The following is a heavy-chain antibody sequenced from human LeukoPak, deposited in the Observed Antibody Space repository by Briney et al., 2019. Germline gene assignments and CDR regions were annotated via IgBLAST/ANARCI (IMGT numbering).Heavy chain of an antibody. V-gene: IGHV3-23*01. CDR2: ISGSGGST. Sequence: PGGCLRLSCAASGFTFSSYAMSWVRQAPGKGLEWVSAISGSGGSTYYADSVKGRFTISRDNSKNTLYLQMNRLSGEGTAVYYCAKYREVTRLGAFDIWGQGTIVTVSS. CDR3: AKYREVTRLGAFDI. J-gene: IGHJ3*02. D-gene: IGHD3-16*02. CDR1: GFTFSSYA.